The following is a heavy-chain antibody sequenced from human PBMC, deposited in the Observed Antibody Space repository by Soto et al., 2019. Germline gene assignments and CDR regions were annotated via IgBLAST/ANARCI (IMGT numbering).Heavy chain of an antibody. J-gene: IGHJ6*03. CDR3: ARDSDDIVVVVAASPYYYYYMDV. D-gene: IGHD2-15*01. V-gene: IGHV1-18*01. CDR2: ISAYNGNT. Sequence: ASVNVSCTASGSTFPSYGISCVRQAPGQGLEWMGWISAYNGNTNYAQKLQGRVTMTTDTSTSTAYMELRSLRSDDTAVYYCARDSDDIVVVVAASPYYYYYMDVWGKGTTVTVSS. CDR1: GSTFPSYG.